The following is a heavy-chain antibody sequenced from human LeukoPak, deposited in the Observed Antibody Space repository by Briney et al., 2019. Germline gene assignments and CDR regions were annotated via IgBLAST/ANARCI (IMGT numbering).Heavy chain of an antibody. J-gene: IGHJ6*03. Sequence: GSLRLSCAASGFTFSSYAMSWVRQPPGKGLEWIGSIYYSGSTYYNPSLKSRVTISVDTSKNQFSLKLSSVTAADTAVYYCARQGAGGYQYYYYMDVWGKGTTVTVSS. CDR2: IYYSGST. CDR1: GFTFSSYA. V-gene: IGHV4-39*01. CDR3: ARQGAGGYQYYYYMDV. D-gene: IGHD2-8*02.